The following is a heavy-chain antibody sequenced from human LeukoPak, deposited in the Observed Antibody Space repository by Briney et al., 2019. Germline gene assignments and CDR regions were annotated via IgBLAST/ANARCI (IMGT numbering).Heavy chain of an antibody. J-gene: IGHJ4*02. D-gene: IGHD2/OR15-2a*01. Sequence: SETLSLTCAVHGGSFSGYYWSWIRQPPGKGLEWIGEINHSGSTNYNPSLKSRVTISVDTSKNQFSLKLSSVTAAATAVYYCASLSTRESIWGQGTLVTVSS. CDR1: GGSFSGYY. CDR3: ASLSTRESI. CDR2: INHSGST. V-gene: IGHV4-34*01.